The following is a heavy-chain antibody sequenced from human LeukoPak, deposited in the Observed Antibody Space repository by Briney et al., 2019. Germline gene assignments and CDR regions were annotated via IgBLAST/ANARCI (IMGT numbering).Heavy chain of an antibody. CDR2: ISYDGSNK. V-gene: IGHV3-30*04. CDR1: GFTFSTYA. CDR3: AKYYGDDPDYYYYMDV. Sequence: GGSLRLSCAASGFTFSTYAMHWVRQAPGKGLEWVAVISYDGSNKYYADSVKGRFTISRDNSKNTLYLQMNSLRAEDTAVYYCAKYYGDDPDYYYYMDVWGKGTTVTISS. J-gene: IGHJ6*03. D-gene: IGHD4-17*01.